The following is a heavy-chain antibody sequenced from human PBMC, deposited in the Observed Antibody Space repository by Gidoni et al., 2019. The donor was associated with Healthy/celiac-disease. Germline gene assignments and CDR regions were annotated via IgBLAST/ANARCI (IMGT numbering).Heavy chain of an antibody. CDR1: GGSISSYD. V-gene: IGHV4-59*08. Sequence: QVQLQESGPGLVKPSETLSLICTVSGGSISSYDWSWIRQPPGKGLEWIGYMYYSGSTNYNPSLKSRVTISGDTSKNQFSLKLSSVTAADTAVYYCARQSGRLYPLDYWGQGTLVTVSS. CDR2: MYYSGST. D-gene: IGHD2-8*01. J-gene: IGHJ4*02. CDR3: ARQSGRLYPLDY.